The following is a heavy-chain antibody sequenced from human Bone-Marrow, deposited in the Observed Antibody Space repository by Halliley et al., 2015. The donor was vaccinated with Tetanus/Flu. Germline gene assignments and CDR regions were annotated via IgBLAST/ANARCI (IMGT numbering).Heavy chain of an antibody. CDR1: GFTFSTYG. CDR2: INRYGSTI. CDR3: VSAEGDFWAD. D-gene: IGHD3-3*01. Sequence: SLRLSCVASGFTFSTYGMHWVRQAPGKGLEWVSYINRYGSTIYYADSVKGRFTISRDNAKNSLYLHMNSLRAEDTAVYYCVSAEGDFWADWGQGTLVTVSS. J-gene: IGHJ4*02. V-gene: IGHV3-48*03.